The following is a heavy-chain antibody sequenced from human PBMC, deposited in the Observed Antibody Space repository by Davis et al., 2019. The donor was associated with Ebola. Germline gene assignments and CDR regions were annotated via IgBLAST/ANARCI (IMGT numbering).Heavy chain of an antibody. V-gene: IGHV1-18*01. D-gene: IGHD3-3*01. CDR1: GYTFTSYD. CDR3: ARVTLTIFGVVIIMGWFDP. Sequence: ASVKVSCKASGYTFTSYDINWVRQAPGQGLEWMGWISAYNGNTNYAQKLQGRVTMTTDTSTSTAYMELRSLRSDDTAVYYCARVTLTIFGVVIIMGWFDPWGQGTLVTVSS. J-gene: IGHJ5*02. CDR2: ISAYNGNT.